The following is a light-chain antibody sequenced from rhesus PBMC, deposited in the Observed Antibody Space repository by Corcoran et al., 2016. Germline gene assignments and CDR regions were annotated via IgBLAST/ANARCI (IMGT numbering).Light chain of an antibody. Sequence: DIQMTQSPSSLSASVGDTVTITCRASQTISSSLDWYQQKPGKAPKLLIYKASTLQRGVPSRFSGSGSGTDFTLNISSLQPEDFTTYYCLQYNSSPRTFGQGTKVEIK. CDR2: KAS. V-gene: IGKV1-22*01. CDR1: QTISSS. J-gene: IGKJ1*01. CDR3: LQYNSSPRT.